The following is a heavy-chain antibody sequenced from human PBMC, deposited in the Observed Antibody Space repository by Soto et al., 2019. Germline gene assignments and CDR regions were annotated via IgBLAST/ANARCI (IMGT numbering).Heavy chain of an antibody. CDR3: AKRATGTYFDY. CDR2: ISGSGGST. CDR1: GFTFSNYA. V-gene: IGHV3-23*01. J-gene: IGHJ4*02. Sequence: EVQLLESGGGLVQPGGSLRLSCAASGFTFSNYAMNWGRQAPGKGLEWVSVISGSGGSTYYADSVKGRFTISRDNSKNTLYLQMNSLRAEDTAVYYCAKRATGTYFDYWGQGTLVTVSS. D-gene: IGHD1-1*01.